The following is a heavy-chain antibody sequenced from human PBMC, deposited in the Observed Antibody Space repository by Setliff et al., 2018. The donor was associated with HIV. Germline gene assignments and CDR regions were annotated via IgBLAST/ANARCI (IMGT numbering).Heavy chain of an antibody. V-gene: IGHV3-7*01. Sequence: PGGSLRLSCAASGFSVSTYWMNWVRQAPGKGLEWVANIEKDGSEKYYVDSVKGRFTISRDNAKNSLYLQMNSLRPEDTAVYYCAKDPTSRWGYYMDVWGKGTTVTVSS. CDR3: AKDPTSRWGYYMDV. CDR2: IEKDGSEK. CDR1: GFSVSTYW. J-gene: IGHJ6*03. D-gene: IGHD2-2*01.